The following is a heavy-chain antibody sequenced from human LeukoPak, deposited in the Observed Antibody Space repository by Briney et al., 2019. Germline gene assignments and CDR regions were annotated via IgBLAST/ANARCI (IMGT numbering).Heavy chain of an antibody. D-gene: IGHD5-24*01. J-gene: IGHJ5*02. V-gene: IGHV1-18*01. CDR3: ARALARDVYNINWFDP. CDR1: GYTFTSYA. Sequence: ASVKVSCKASGYTFTSYAISWVRQAPGQGLEWMGWISAYNGYTNYAQNLQGRVTMTTDTSTSTAYMELTSLRSDDTAVYYCARALARDVYNINWFDPWGQGTLVTVFS. CDR2: ISAYNGYT.